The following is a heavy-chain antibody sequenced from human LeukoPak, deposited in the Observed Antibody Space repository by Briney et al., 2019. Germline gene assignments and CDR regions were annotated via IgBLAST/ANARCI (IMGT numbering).Heavy chain of an antibody. V-gene: IGHV1-18*01. D-gene: IGHD3-9*01. CDR2: ISAYNGNT. Sequence: GASVKVSCKASGYTFTSYGISWVRQAPGQGLEWMGWISAYNGNTNYAQKLQGRVTMTTDTSTSTAYLELRSLRSDDTAVYYCARDTHYDILTGYLYYYYGMDVWGQGTTVTVSS. CDR1: GYTFTSYG. J-gene: IGHJ6*02. CDR3: ARDTHYDILTGYLYYYYGMDV.